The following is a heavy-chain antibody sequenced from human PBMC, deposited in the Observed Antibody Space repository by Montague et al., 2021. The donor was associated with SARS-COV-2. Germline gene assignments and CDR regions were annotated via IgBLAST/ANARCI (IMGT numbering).Heavy chain of an antibody. D-gene: IGHD5-18*01. J-gene: IGHJ4*02. CDR2: ISSNSGYT. Sequence: SLRLSCAASGLTFNSYSMNWVRQAPGKGPEWLSSISSNSGYTYYADSVKGRFSISRDNAMNSLYLQMNSLRVEDTAVYYCARDSVARIHLSGLAYWGQGILVTVSS. V-gene: IGHV3-21*01. CDR1: GLTFNSYS. CDR3: ARDSVARIHLSGLAY.